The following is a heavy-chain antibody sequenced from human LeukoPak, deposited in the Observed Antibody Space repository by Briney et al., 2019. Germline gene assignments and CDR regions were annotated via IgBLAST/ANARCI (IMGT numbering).Heavy chain of an antibody. CDR1: GFTFSSYA. CDR2: ISGSGGST. CDR3: AAPGGKYSSGWYASVSRKYYFDY. V-gene: IGHV3-23*01. J-gene: IGHJ4*02. D-gene: IGHD6-19*01. Sequence: SGGSLRLSCAASGFTFSSYAMSWVRQAPGKGLEWVSAISGSGGSTYYADSVKGRFTISRDNSKNTLYLQMNSLRAEDTAVYYCAAPGGKYSSGWYASVSRKYYFDYWGQGTLVTVSS.